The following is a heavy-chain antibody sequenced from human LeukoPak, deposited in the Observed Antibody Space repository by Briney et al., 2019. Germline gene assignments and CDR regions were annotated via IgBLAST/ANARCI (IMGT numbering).Heavy chain of an antibody. V-gene: IGHV3-48*02. Sequence: PGGSLRLSCAASGFTFSRYSMNWVHQAPGKGLEWVSYISGSSGSIHYADSVKGRFTISRDNAQNSLYLQMNSLRDEDTAVYYCARVDDYGDYYFDSWGQGTLVTVSS. J-gene: IGHJ4*02. CDR3: ARVDDYGDYYFDS. CDR1: GFTFSRYS. D-gene: IGHD4-17*01. CDR2: ISGSSGSI.